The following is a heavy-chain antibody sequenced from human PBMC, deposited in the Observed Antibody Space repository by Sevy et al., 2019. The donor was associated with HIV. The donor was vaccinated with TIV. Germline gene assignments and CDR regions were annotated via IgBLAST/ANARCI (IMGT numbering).Heavy chain of an antibody. D-gene: IGHD6-19*01. J-gene: IGHJ1*01. Sequence: GGSLRLSCAASGFTFSSYAMHWVRQAPGKGLEWVAVISYDGNNKYHADSVKGRFTISRDNSKNTLYLQMNSLRAEDTAVYYCAIDPKQWLVGEFFQHWGQGTLVTVSS. CDR2: ISYDGNNK. CDR1: GFTFSSYA. V-gene: IGHV3-30*04. CDR3: AIDPKQWLVGEFFQH.